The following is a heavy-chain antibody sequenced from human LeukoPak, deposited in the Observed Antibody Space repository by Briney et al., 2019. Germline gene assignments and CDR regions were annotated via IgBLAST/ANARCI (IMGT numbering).Heavy chain of an antibody. V-gene: IGHV3-23*01. CDR2: ISGSGGST. Sequence: GGSLRLSCAASGLTFSSYAMSWVRQAPGKGLEWVSAISGSGGSTYYADSVKGRFTISRDNSKNTLYLQMNSLRAEDTAVYYCAKRGMNYYDSSEYYFDYWGQGTLVTVSS. CDR3: AKRGMNYYDSSEYYFDY. CDR1: GLTFSSYA. J-gene: IGHJ4*02. D-gene: IGHD3-22*01.